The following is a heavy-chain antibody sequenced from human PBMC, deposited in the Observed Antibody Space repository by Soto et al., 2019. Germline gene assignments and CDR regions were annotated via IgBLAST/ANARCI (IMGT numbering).Heavy chain of an antibody. CDR2: IIPIFGTA. J-gene: IGHJ3*02. V-gene: IGHV1-69*01. CDR3: ARGYCSGGSCYSDDAFDI. CDR1: GGTFNRYA. Sequence: SLKVSCTASGGTFNRYAISWVRQAPGQGLEWMGGIIPIFGTANYAQKFQGRGTITADGSTSTAYMELSRLRSDDTAVYYCARGYCSGGSCYSDDAFDIWGQGTRVTVSS. D-gene: IGHD2-15*01.